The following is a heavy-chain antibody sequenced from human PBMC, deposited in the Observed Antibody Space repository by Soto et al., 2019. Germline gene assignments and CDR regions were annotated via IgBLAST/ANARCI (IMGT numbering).Heavy chain of an antibody. CDR2: IYYSGST. CDR1: GGSISSGGYY. Sequence: SEILSLTCTVSGGSISSGGYYWSWIRQHPGKGLEWIGYIYYSGSTYYNPSLKSRVTISVDTSKNQFSLKLSSVTAADTAVYYCARVGGSMIWFIDYWGQGTLVTVSS. V-gene: IGHV4-31*03. CDR3: ARVGGSMIWFIDY. J-gene: IGHJ4*02. D-gene: IGHD3-22*01.